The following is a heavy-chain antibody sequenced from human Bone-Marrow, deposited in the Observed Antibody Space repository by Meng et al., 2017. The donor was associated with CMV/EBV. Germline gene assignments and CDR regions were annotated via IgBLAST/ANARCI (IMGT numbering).Heavy chain of an antibody. CDR2: ISAYNGNT. D-gene: IGHD6-13*01. J-gene: IGHJ6*02. V-gene: IGHV1-18*01. CDR3: ASYSSSWNYYYYGMDV. Sequence: ASVKVSCKASGYTFTSYGISWVRQAPGQGLEWMGWISAYNGNTNYAQKLQGRVTMTTDTSTSTAYMELRSLRSDDTAVYYCASYSSSWNYYYYGMDVWGQGNTVTVSS. CDR1: GYTFTSYG.